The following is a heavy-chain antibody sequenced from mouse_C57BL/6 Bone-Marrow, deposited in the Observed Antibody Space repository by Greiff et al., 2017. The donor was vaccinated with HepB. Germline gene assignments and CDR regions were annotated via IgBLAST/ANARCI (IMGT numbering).Heavy chain of an antibody. J-gene: IGHJ4*01. V-gene: IGHV1-69*01. Sequence: QVQLQQPGAELVMPGASVKLSCKASGYTFTSYWMHWVKQRPGQGLEWIGEIDPSDSYTNYNQKFKGKSTLTVDKSSSTAYMQLSSLTSEDSAVYYCASYNWDDYAMDYWGQGTSVTVSS. CDR1: GYTFTSYW. D-gene: IGHD4-1*02. CDR2: IDPSDSYT. CDR3: ASYNWDDYAMDY.